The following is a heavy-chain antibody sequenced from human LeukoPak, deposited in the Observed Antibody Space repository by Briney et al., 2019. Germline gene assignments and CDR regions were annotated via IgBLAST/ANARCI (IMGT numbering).Heavy chain of an antibody. CDR3: AHSFFSSFGTEYGDYYYFDY. CDR1: GFSLSTSGVG. Sequence: SGPTLVNPTQTLTLTCTFSGFSLSTSGVGVGWIRQPPGKALEWLALIYWDDDKRYSPSLKSRLTITKDTSKNRVVLTMTNMDPVDIATYYCAHSFFSSFGTEYGDYYYFDYWGQGTLVTVSS. D-gene: IGHD4-17*01. J-gene: IGHJ4*02. CDR2: IYWDDDK. V-gene: IGHV2-5*02.